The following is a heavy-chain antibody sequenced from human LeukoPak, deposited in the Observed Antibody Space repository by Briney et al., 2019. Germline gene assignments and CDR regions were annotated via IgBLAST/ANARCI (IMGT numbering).Heavy chain of an antibody. CDR3: ATYTHWVAGDV. J-gene: IGHJ6*02. CDR1: GFTFSDSW. D-gene: IGHD3-16*01. V-gene: IGHV3-7*01. CDR2: MNQDGSDK. Sequence: GGSLRLSCAAPGFTFSDSWMSWVRQAPGKGLEWVANMNQDGSDKDYVDSVKGRFTISRDNARNSLYLQMGSLRAEDTAVYYCATYTHWVAGDVWGQGTTVTVS.